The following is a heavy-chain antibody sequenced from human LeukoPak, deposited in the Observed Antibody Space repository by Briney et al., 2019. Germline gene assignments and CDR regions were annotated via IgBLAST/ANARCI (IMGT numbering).Heavy chain of an antibody. Sequence: GGSLRLSCAASGFTFSSYWMSWVRQAPGKGLEWVSVIYSGGSTYYADSVKGRFTISRDNSKNTLYLQMNSLRAEDTAVYYCAKTTVTSIDYYYYYYMDVWGKGTTVTISS. CDR2: IYSGGST. CDR1: GFTFSSYW. D-gene: IGHD4-17*01. CDR3: AKTTVTSIDYYYYYYMDV. V-gene: IGHV3-53*01. J-gene: IGHJ6*03.